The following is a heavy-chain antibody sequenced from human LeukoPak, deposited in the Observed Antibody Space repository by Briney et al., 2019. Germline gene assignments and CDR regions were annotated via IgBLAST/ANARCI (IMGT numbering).Heavy chain of an antibody. V-gene: IGHV3-21*01. J-gene: IGHJ4*02. Sequence: GGSLRLSCAASGFTFSSYSMTWVRQAPGKGLEWVSSISSSSSYIYYADSVKGRFTISRDNAKNSLYLQMNSLRAEDTAVYYCARDLRSYFDYWGQGTLVTVSS. CDR1: GFTFSSYS. CDR2: ISSSSSYI. CDR3: ARDLRSYFDY.